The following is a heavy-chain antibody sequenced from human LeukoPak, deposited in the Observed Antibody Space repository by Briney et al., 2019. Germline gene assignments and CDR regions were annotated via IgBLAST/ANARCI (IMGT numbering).Heavy chain of an antibody. CDR2: IFNSETT. J-gene: IGHJ4*02. D-gene: IGHD6-13*01. CDR3: ARGLGSRGPSPHR. V-gene: IGHV4-59*01. Sequence: ESGPGLGKPSETLCLTCTVSGYTISSYSGSWVRERPGEDPEWIVYIFNSETTNYSPSVGTRVTTSKDTSKNQFSLMLPSVTAADTAVYYCARGLGSRGPSPHRWGQGTLVTVSS. CDR1: GYTISSYS.